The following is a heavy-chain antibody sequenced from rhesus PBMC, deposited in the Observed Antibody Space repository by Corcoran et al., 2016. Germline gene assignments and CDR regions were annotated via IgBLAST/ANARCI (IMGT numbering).Heavy chain of an antibody. D-gene: IGHD6-31*01. Sequence: QVQLQESGPGLVKPSETLSLTCAVSGGSISDDYSWSWIRQPPGKGLEWIGYIYGRGWGTNYKPSRKNRVTISIDPSKNQFSLKLCSVTAADTAVYYCARDYGYSSGWFYFEFWGQGALVTVSS. CDR1: GGSISDDYS. V-gene: IGHV4-106*01. J-gene: IGHJ1*01. CDR3: ARDYGYSSGWFYFEF. CDR2: IYGRGWGT.